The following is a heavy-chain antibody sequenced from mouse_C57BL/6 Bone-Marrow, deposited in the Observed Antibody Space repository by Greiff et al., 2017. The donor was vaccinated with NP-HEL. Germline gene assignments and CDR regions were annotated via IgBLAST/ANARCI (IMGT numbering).Heavy chain of an antibody. CDR3: ARSIYYYWYFDV. CDR2: ISYDGSN. CDR1: GYSITSGYY. D-gene: IGHD2-1*01. Sequence: ESGPGLVKPSQSLSLTCSVTGYSITSGYYWNWIRQFPGNKLEWMGYISYDGSNNYNPSLKNRISITRDTSKNQFFLKLNSVTTEDTATYYCARSIYYYWYFDVWGTGTTVTVSS. V-gene: IGHV3-6*01. J-gene: IGHJ1*03.